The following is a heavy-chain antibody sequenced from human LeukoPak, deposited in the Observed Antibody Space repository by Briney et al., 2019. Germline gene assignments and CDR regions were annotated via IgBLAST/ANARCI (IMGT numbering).Heavy chain of an antibody. CDR1: GFSFSSHW. CDR2: INQDGSEI. D-gene: IGHD6-13*01. CDR3: ARDGVAAGIYFDY. V-gene: IGHV3-7*05. Sequence: GGSLRLSCAASGFSFSSHWMSWVRQARGKGLEWVANINQDGSEIDYVDSVKGRFTISRDNAKNSLYLQMNSLRAEDTAIYYCARDGVAAGIYFDYWGQGTLVTVSS. J-gene: IGHJ4*02.